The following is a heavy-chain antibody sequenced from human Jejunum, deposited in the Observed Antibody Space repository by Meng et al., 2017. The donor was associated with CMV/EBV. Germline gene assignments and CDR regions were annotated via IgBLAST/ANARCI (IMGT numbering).Heavy chain of an antibody. CDR3: AKDLVWTYDSTTPKEY. CDR2: VSGSGDST. CDR1: LSFSSYD. J-gene: IGHJ1*01. V-gene: IGHV3-23*01. Sequence: LSFSSYDMSWLRQAPGKGLEWISAVSGSGDSTFYADSVKGRFTISRDNSKSTMHLQMNGLRAEDTAVYYCAKDLVWTYDSTTPKEYWGQGTLVTVSS. D-gene: IGHD3-22*01.